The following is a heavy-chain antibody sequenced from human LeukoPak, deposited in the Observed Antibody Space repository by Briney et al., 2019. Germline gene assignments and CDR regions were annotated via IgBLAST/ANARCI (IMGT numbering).Heavy chain of an antibody. Sequence: SETLSLTCAVYGGSFSGYYWSWVRHPPGKGLEWIGAINHSGSTKYNPSLKSRVTISVDTSQNKFSLKLSSVTAADTAVYYCARGSRGYSYGYTFGYWGEGTLLTVSS. CDR3: ARGSRGYSYGYTFGY. V-gene: IGHV4-34*01. D-gene: IGHD5-18*01. CDR2: INHSGST. J-gene: IGHJ4*02. CDR1: GGSFSGYY.